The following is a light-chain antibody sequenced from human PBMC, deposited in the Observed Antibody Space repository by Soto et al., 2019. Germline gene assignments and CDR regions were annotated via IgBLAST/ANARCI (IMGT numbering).Light chain of an antibody. Sequence: QSALTQPASVSGSPGQSIAISCTGTSSDVGVYNYVSWYQQHPGKAPKLMIYDVNNRPSGVSNRFSGSKSCNTASLTITGLEAEDEADYYCSLYTSSSTYVFGTGTKVTVL. CDR3: SLYTSSSTYV. V-gene: IGLV2-14*01. CDR1: SSDVGVYNY. CDR2: DVN. J-gene: IGLJ1*01.